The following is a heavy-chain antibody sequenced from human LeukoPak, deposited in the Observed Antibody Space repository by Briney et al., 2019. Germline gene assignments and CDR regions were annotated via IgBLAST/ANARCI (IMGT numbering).Heavy chain of an antibody. J-gene: IGHJ3*02. CDR1: GGSISSYY. D-gene: IGHD3-22*01. CDR2: IYYSGST. CDR3: ARSYYYDCSGYYSDAFDI. Sequence: SETLSLTCTVSGGSISSYYWSWIRQPPGKGLEWIGYIYYSGSTNYNPSLKSRVTISVDTSKNQFSLKLSSVTAADTAVYYCARSYYYDCSGYYSDAFDIWGQGTMVTVSS. V-gene: IGHV4-59*01.